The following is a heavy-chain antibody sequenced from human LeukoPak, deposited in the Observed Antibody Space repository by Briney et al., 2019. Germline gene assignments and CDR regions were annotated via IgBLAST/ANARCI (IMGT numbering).Heavy chain of an antibody. CDR3: ARRITIFGVAPPGSWFDP. J-gene: IGHJ5*02. D-gene: IGHD3-3*01. Sequence: SETLSLTCTVSGGSISSYYWSWIRQPPGKGLELIGYIYYSGNTNYNPSLKSRVTISVDTSKNQFSLKLSSVTAADTAVYYCARRITIFGVAPPGSWFDPWGQGTLVTVSS. CDR2: IYYSGNT. V-gene: IGHV4-59*08. CDR1: GGSISSYY.